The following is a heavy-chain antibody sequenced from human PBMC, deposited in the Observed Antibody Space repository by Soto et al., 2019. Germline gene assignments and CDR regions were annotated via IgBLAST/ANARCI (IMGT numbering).Heavy chain of an antibody. D-gene: IGHD3-10*01. CDR2: IKSKTDGGTT. J-gene: IGHJ6*02. Sequence: EVQLVESGGGLVKPGGSLRLSCAASGFTFSNAWMSWVRQAPGKGLEWVGRIKSKTDGGTTDYAAPVKGRVTISRDDSKNTLYLQMNSLKTEDTAVYYCTRDRTMVRGAGMDVWGQGTTVTVSS. V-gene: IGHV3-15*01. CDR1: GFTFSNAW. CDR3: TRDRTMVRGAGMDV.